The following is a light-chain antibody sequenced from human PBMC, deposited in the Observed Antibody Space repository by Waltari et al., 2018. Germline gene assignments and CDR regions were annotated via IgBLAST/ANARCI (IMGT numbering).Light chain of an antibody. Sequence: ELVLTQSPATLSLSPGERAALSCRASQNVGIQLAWYQQRPGQAPRLLIDDVSNRATGIPARFRGSGSGTDFTLTISSLEPEDFAVYYCQQRDSWPLTFGGGTKVEIK. CDR3: QQRDSWPLT. CDR2: DVS. CDR1: QNVGIQ. J-gene: IGKJ4*01. V-gene: IGKV3-11*01.